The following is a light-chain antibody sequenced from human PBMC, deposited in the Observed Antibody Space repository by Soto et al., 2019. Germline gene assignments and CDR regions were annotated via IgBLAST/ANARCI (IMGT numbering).Light chain of an antibody. V-gene: IGKV2-30*01. CDR2: KVS. J-gene: IGKJ5*01. CDR3: MQGTHWPPIT. Sequence: VVVTQSPLSLPVTLGQAPSMACRPGVRLVYSDGNTYLSWFQQRPGQSPRRLIYKVSNRDAGVPDRFSGSWSGTDFTLKISRVEAADVGVYYCMQGTHWPPITFGQGTRLEIK. CDR1: VRLVYSDGNTY.